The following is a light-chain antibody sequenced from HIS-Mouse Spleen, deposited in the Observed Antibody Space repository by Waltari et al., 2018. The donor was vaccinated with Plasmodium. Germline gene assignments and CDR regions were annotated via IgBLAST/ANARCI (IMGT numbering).Light chain of an antibody. CDR3: QQRSNWPHT. CDR1: QSVSSN. Sequence: EIVMTQSPATPSVSPGETATLTCRASQSVSSNLAWYQQKPGQAPRLRIYGASTRATGIPARFSGSGSGTEFTLTISSLEPEDFAVYYCQQRSNWPHTFGQGTKLEIK. J-gene: IGKJ2*01. CDR2: GAS. V-gene: IGKV3-15*01.